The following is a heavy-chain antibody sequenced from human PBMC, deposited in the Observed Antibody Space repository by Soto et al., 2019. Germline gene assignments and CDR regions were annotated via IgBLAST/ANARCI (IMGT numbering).Heavy chain of an antibody. CDR3: TTDPGDYEDF. Sequence: EVQLVESGGDLVKPGGCLRLSCAASGITFTNAWMSWVRQAPGKGLEWVGRIKNRADGGTTDYAARVRGRFTISRDDLKNTLFLQMNSLEAEDTAVYYCTTDPGDYEDFWGQGTLVTVSS. V-gene: IGHV3-15*01. J-gene: IGHJ4*02. D-gene: IGHD4-17*01. CDR2: IKNRADGGTT. CDR1: GITFTNAW.